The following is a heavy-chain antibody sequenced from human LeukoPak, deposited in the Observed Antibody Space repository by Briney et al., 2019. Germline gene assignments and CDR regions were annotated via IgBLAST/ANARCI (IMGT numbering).Heavy chain of an antibody. CDR2: VNPNSGGT. CDR3: ARDHPYSSSWYELHYYYGMDV. J-gene: IGHJ6*02. V-gene: IGHV1-2*02. CDR1: GYTFTDYY. D-gene: IGHD6-13*01. Sequence: ASVQVSCKASGYTFTDYYMHWVRQAPGQGLEWVGWVNPNSGGTNYAQKLQGRVTMATDTSTSTAYMELRSLRSDDTAVYYCARDHPYSSSWYELHYYYGMDVWGQGTTVTVSS.